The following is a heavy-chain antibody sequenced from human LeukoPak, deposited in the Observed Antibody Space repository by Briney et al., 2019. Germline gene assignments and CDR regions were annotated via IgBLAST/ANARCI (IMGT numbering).Heavy chain of an antibody. CDR3: APLRGVLYGDFDY. CDR2: IRYDGSNK. V-gene: IGHV3-30*02. D-gene: IGHD3-10*01. J-gene: IGHJ4*02. Sequence: GGSLRLSCAASGFTFSSYGMHWVRQAPGKGLEWVAFIRYDGSNKYYADSVKGRFTISRDNSKNTLYLQMNSLRAEDTAVYYCAPLRGVLYGDFDYWGQGTLVTVSS. CDR1: GFTFSSYG.